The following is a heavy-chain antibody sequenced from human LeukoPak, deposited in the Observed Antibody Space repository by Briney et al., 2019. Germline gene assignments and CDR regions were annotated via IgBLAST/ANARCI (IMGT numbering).Heavy chain of an antibody. Sequence: SETLSLTCAVYGGSFSGYYWSWIRQPPGKGLEWIGEINHSGSTNYNPSLKSRVTISVDTSKNQFSLKLSSVTAADTAVCYCARRLSRIYYGSGSYYFDYWGQGTLVTVSS. CDR2: INHSGST. J-gene: IGHJ4*02. CDR1: GGSFSGYY. V-gene: IGHV4-34*01. D-gene: IGHD3-10*01. CDR3: ARRLSRIYYGSGSYYFDY.